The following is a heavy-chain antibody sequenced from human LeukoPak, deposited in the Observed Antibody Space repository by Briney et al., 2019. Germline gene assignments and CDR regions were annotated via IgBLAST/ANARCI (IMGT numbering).Heavy chain of an antibody. CDR3: ALTIITYCSSTSCYASYYYYMDV. Sequence: SVKVSCKASGGTFSSYAISWVRQAPGQGLEWMGGIIPIFGTANYAQKFQGRVTITADKSTSTAYMELSSLRSEDTAVYYCALTIITYCSSTSCYASYYYYMDVWGKGTAVTISS. D-gene: IGHD2-2*01. CDR1: GGTFSSYA. CDR2: IIPIFGTA. J-gene: IGHJ6*03. V-gene: IGHV1-69*06.